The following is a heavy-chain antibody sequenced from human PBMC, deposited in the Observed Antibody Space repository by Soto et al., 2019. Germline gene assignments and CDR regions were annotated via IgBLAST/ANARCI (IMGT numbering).Heavy chain of an antibody. V-gene: IGHV1-69*02. CDR1: GGTFSSYT. Sequence: QVQLVQSGAEVKKPGSSVKVSCKASGGTFSSYTISWVRQAPGQGLEWMGRIIPILGIANYAQKFQGRVTITADKSTSTAYMELSSLRSEDTAVYYCASASLAAAGLYYFDYWGKGTLVTVSS. D-gene: IGHD6-13*01. J-gene: IGHJ4*02. CDR2: IIPILGIA. CDR3: ASASLAAAGLYYFDY.